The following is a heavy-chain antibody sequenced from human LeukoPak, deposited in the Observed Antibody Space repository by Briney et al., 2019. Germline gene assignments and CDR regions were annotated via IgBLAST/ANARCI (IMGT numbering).Heavy chain of an antibody. CDR3: ARGRYCSGGTCGWFDP. D-gene: IGHD2-15*01. V-gene: IGHV3-21*04. CDR2: ISRSSTYI. J-gene: IGHJ5*02. CDR1: GFTFSRYS. Sequence: PGGSLRLSCATSGFTFSRYSMNWVRQAPGKGLEWVSSISRSSTYIYYADSVKGRFTISRDNANNSLYLQMNSLRAEDTAVYYCARGRYCSGGTCGWFDPWGQGTLVTVSS.